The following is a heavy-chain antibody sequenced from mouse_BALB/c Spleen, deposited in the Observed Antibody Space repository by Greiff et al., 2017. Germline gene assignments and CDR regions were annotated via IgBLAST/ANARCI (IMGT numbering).Heavy chain of an antibody. J-gene: IGHJ3*01. V-gene: IGHV5-17*02. CDR2: ISSGSSTI. CDR1: GFTFSSFG. CDR3: ARDYVDGVSAY. D-gene: IGHD2-13*01. Sequence: EVQLQESGGGLVQPGGSRKLSCAASGFTFSSFGMHWVRQAPEKGLEWVAYISSGSSTIYYADTVKVRFTISRDNPKNTLFLQMTRLRYEGTAMYDCARDYVDGVSAYWGQGTLVTVSA.